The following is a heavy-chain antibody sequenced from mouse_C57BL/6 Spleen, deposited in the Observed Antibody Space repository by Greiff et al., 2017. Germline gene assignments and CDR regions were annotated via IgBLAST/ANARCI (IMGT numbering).Heavy chain of an antibody. Sequence: VQLQQPGAELVRPGSSVKLSCKASGYTFTGYWMHWVKQRPIQGLEWIGNIDPSDSETHYNQKFKDKATLTVDKSSSTAYMQLSSLTSEDSAVYYGARSGRGYHWYFDVWGTGTTVTVSS. J-gene: IGHJ1*03. V-gene: IGHV1-52*01. CDR3: ARSGRGYHWYFDV. CDR2: IDPSDSET. D-gene: IGHD1-3*01. CDR1: GYTFTGYW.